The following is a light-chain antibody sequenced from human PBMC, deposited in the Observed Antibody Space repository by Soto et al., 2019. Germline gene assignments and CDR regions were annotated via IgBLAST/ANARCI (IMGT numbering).Light chain of an antibody. CDR3: QQYGSSLGVT. Sequence: EIVLTQSPGTLSLSPGERASLSCRAGESVSSSYLAWYQQKPGQAPRLLLYGASSRATGIPDRFSGSGSGTDFTLTISRLEPEDFAVYYCQQYGSSLGVTFGGGTKVDI. CDR2: GAS. CDR1: ESVSSSY. V-gene: IGKV3-20*01. J-gene: IGKJ4*01.